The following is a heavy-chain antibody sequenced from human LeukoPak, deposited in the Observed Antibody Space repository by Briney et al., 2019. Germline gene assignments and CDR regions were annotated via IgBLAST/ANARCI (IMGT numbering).Heavy chain of an antibody. CDR2: ISAYNGNT. Sequence: ASVKVSCKASGCTFTSYGISWVRQAPGQGLEWMGWISAYNGNTNYAQKLQGRVTMTTDTSTSTAYMELRSLRSDDTAVYYCARDHVLRFLEWSDWFDPWGQGTLVTVSS. J-gene: IGHJ5*02. CDR1: GCTFTSYG. V-gene: IGHV1-18*01. CDR3: ARDHVLRFLEWSDWFDP. D-gene: IGHD3-3*01.